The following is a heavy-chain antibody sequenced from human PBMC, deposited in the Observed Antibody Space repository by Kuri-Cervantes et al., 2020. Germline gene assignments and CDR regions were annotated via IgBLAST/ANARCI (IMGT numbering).Heavy chain of an antibody. CDR3: ARLWWGLRPPDY. CDR2: ISYDGSNK. D-gene: IGHD2-21*02. V-gene: IGHV3-30*03. CDR1: GFTFSSYG. Sequence: GGSLRLSCAASGFTFSSYGMHWVRQAPGKGLEWVAVISYDGSNKYYADSVKGRFTISRDNSKNTLYLQMNSLRAEDTAVYYCARLWWGLRPPDYWGQGALVTVSS. J-gene: IGHJ4*02.